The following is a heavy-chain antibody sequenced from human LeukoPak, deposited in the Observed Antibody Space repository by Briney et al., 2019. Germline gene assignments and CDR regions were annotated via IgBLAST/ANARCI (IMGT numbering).Heavy chain of an antibody. CDR3: AKETSGYSSSWYVIGPSYYFDY. D-gene: IGHD6-13*01. J-gene: IGHJ4*02. V-gene: IGHV3-30*18. CDR1: GFTFSSDG. CDR2: ISYDGSNK. Sequence: PGGSLRLSCAASGFTFSSDGMHWVRQAPGKGLEWVAVISYDGSNKYYADSVKGRFTISRDNSKNTLYLQMNSLRAEDTAVYSCAKETSGYSSSWYVIGPSYYFDYWGQGTLVTVSS.